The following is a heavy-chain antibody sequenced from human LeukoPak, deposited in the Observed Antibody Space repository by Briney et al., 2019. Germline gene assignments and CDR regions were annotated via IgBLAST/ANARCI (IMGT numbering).Heavy chain of an antibody. J-gene: IGHJ4*02. Sequence: PGGSLRLSCAASGFTFSSYSMNWVRQAPGKGLEWVSSISSSSSYIYYADSVKGRFTISRDNAKNSLYLQMNSLRAEDTAVYYCARGDDFWSGYGHDYWGQGTLVTVSS. V-gene: IGHV3-21*01. D-gene: IGHD3-3*01. CDR1: GFTFSSYS. CDR3: ARGDDFWSGYGHDY. CDR2: ISSSSSYI.